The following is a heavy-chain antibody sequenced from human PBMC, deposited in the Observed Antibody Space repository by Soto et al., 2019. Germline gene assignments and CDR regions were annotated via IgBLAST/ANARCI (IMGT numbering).Heavy chain of an antibody. Sequence: HPGGSLRLSCAASGFTVSSNYMSWVRQAPGKGLEWVSVIYSGGSTYYADSVKGRFTISRDNSKNTLYLQMNSLRAEDTAVYYCARALRFLEWLLAPGYYGMDVWGQGTTVTVSS. D-gene: IGHD3-3*01. CDR2: IYSGGST. J-gene: IGHJ6*02. CDR1: GFTVSSNY. CDR3: ARALRFLEWLLAPGYYGMDV. V-gene: IGHV3-53*01.